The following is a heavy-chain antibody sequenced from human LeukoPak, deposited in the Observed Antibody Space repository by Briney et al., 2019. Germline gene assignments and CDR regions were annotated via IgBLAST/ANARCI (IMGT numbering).Heavy chain of an antibody. Sequence: ASVKVSCKASGYTLTGYYMRWVRQAPGQGLEWMGRINPNSGGTNDGQKFQGRVTMTRDTSISTAYMELSRLRSDDTAVYYCARDPFTYYYDSSGYSGYWGQGTLVTVSS. J-gene: IGHJ4*02. CDR2: INPNSGGT. V-gene: IGHV1-2*06. CDR1: GYTLTGYY. D-gene: IGHD3-22*01. CDR3: ARDPFTYYYDSSGYSGY.